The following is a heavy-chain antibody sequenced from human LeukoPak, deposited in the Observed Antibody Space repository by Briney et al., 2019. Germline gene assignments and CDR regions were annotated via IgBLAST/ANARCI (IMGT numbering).Heavy chain of an antibody. D-gene: IGHD3-10*01. CDR2: ISGSSNYI. CDR1: GFTFSSYD. J-gene: IGHJ4*02. CDR3: ARDGVVRGVIFDY. Sequence: GGSLRLSCAASGFTFSSYDMNWVRQAPGKGLEWVSSISGSSNYIYYADSVKGRFTISRGNAKNSLFLQMNSLRAEDTAVYYCARDGVVRGVIFDYWGQGTLVTVSS. V-gene: IGHV3-21*01.